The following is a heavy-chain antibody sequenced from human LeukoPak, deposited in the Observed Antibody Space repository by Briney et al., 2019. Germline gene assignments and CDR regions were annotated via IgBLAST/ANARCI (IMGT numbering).Heavy chain of an antibody. V-gene: IGHV4-38-2*02. CDR2: IYPTGST. CDR3: ARETSQKGAHYMDV. Sequence: SETLSLTCTVSGYSISSGYYWGWIRQPPGKGLEWIGNIYPTGSTYYNPSLKSRVTISVDTSKNQFSLKLSSVTAADTAVYYCARETSQKGAHYMDVWGKGTTVTISS. J-gene: IGHJ6*03. D-gene: IGHD3-16*01. CDR1: GYSISSGYY.